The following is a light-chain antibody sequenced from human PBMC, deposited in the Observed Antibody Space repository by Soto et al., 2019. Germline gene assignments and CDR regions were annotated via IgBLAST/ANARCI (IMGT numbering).Light chain of an antibody. CDR3: QQSYNTPRT. V-gene: IGKV1-39*01. CDR1: QSISTY. J-gene: IGKJ1*01. CDR2: GAS. Sequence: DIQMTQSPSSLSASVGDRVTITCRASQSISTYLNWYQQKPGKAPKLLIHGASSLQSGVPARFSGSGSGTDFTLTISSLQPEDFATYYWQQSYNTPRTFGQGTKVEIK.